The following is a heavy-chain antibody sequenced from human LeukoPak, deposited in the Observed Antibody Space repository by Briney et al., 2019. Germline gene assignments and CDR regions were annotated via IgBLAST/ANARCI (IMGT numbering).Heavy chain of an antibody. CDR3: ARDVLGGSGSDVFDY. D-gene: IGHD3-10*01. CDR2: INWNGGST. CDR1: GFTFDDYG. J-gene: IGHJ4*02. Sequence: PGGSLRLSCAASGFTFDDYGMSWVRQAPGKGLEWVSGINWNGGSTGYADSVKGRFTISRDNAKNSLYLQMNRLRAEDTALYYCARDVLGGSGSDVFDYWGQGTLVTVSS. V-gene: IGHV3-20*04.